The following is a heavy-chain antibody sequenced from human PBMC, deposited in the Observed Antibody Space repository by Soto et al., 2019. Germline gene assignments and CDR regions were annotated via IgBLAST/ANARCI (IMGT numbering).Heavy chain of an antibody. V-gene: IGHV3-30-3*01. Sequence: QMQLVESGGGVVQPGRSLRLSCAASGFTFCSYPMHWVRQAPGKGLEWVAVISFDGSKKYYSDSVKGRFFICKDNSKNMLSLQMNSLRGEDSAVYYCARLPGPLVAVPYLYPVDGREPVSDADVWGQGTAVTVSS. D-gene: IGHD6-19*01. CDR3: ARLPGPLVAVPYLYPVDGREPVSDADV. CDR1: GFTFCSYP. J-gene: IGHJ6*02. CDR2: ISFDGSKK.